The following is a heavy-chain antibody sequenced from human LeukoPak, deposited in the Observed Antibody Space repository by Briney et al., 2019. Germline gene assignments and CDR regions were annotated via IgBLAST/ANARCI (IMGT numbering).Heavy chain of an antibody. CDR1: GFAFSTYT. CDR2: IPSSSSSI. D-gene: IGHD6-13*01. Sequence: GGSLRLSCAASGFAFSTYTMSWVRQAPGKGLEWVSSIPSSSSSIYYADSGRGRFTGSRDNAKNSLYLQMNSLRAEDTAVYSCVRVEDWGAAGNRMDYWGQGTLVTVSS. CDR3: VRVEDWGAAGNRMDY. V-gene: IGHV3-21*01. J-gene: IGHJ4*02.